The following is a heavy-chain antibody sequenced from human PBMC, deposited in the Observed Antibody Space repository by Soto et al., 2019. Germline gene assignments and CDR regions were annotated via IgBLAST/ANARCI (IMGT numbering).Heavy chain of an antibody. D-gene: IGHD1-1*01. V-gene: IGHV3-23*01. Sequence: QLLESGGGLVQPGGSLRLSCVASGFTFSSYAMTWVRQAPGKGLEWVSAIDGGRSPTTHYADSVKGRSTISRDNSKNAVFLQMNGLRGGDTAMYYCAKDPQQLAGNRFDPWGPGSLVTVS. CDR1: GFTFSSYA. J-gene: IGHJ5*02. CDR2: IDGGRSPTT. CDR3: AKDPQQLAGNRFDP.